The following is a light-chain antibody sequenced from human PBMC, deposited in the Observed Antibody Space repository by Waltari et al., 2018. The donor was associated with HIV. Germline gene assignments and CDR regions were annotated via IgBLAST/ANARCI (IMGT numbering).Light chain of an antibody. Sequence: QSALTQPASVSGSPGQSITISCIGTNSDVGGYNYVSWYQQHPGTAPKLLIYEVTNWPSGISNRFSGSKSGNTASLTISGLQAEDEADYYCSSYSPTSTVIFGGGTKLTVL. V-gene: IGLV2-14*01. J-gene: IGLJ2*01. CDR2: EVT. CDR3: SSYSPTSTVI. CDR1: NSDVGGYNY.